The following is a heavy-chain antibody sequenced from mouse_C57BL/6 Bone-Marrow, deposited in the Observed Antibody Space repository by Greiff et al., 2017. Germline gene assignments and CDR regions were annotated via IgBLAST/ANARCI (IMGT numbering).Heavy chain of an antibody. Sequence: QVQLQQSGAELARPGASVKLSCKASGYTFTSYGISWVKQRTGQGLEWIGEIYPRSGNTYYNEKFKGKATLTADKSSSTAYMELRSLTSEDSAVYFCARPDYYGSSSWFAYWGQGTLVTVSA. CDR1: GYTFTSYG. CDR2: IYPRSGNT. CDR3: ARPDYYGSSSWFAY. V-gene: IGHV1-81*01. J-gene: IGHJ3*01. D-gene: IGHD1-1*01.